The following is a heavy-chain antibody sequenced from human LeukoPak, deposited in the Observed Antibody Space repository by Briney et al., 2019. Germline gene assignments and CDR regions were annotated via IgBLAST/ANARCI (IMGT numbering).Heavy chain of an antibody. CDR2: IKLDGSEK. D-gene: IGHD3-3*01. V-gene: IGHV3-7*03. J-gene: IGHJ4*02. CDR3: ARDQYDTWSRRGNFDS. CDR1: GFTFGKYW. Sequence: GGSLRLSCVASGFTFGKYWMSWVRQAPGKGLEWVANIKLDGSEKNYVDSVKGRFTISRDNTKNSLYLQMNSPRVEDTAVFYCARDQYDTWSRRGNFDSWGQGTLVIVSS.